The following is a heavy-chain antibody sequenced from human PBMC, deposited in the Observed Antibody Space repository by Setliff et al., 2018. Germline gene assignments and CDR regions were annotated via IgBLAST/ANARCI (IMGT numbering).Heavy chain of an antibody. V-gene: IGHV3-21*04. CDR2: ISDSSLHI. Sequence: GGSLRLSCAASVFPFSISSMHWVRQAPGKGLEWVSSISDSSLHIYYRDSVKGRFTIFRDNAKDSLYLQMNSLRADDTAVYYCARGMSVAPYYSDYWGLGTLVTVSS. CDR1: VFPFSISS. CDR3: ARGMSVAPYYSDY. J-gene: IGHJ4*02. D-gene: IGHD6-6*01.